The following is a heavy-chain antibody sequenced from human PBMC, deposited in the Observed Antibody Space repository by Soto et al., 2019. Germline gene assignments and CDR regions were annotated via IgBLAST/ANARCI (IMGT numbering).Heavy chain of an antibody. Sequence: SDTLSLTCAVYGTSFSDNYWSWIRQPPGKGLEWIGEIRHSGSTNYNPSLKSRVTISVDTSKNQFSLELTSVTAADTAVYYCARAGAFGITIFGVVTDYYYYYMDVWGKGTTVTVSS. J-gene: IGHJ6*03. CDR1: GTSFSDNY. V-gene: IGHV4-34*01. CDR2: IRHSGST. CDR3: ARAGAFGITIFGVVTDYYYYYMDV. D-gene: IGHD3-3*01.